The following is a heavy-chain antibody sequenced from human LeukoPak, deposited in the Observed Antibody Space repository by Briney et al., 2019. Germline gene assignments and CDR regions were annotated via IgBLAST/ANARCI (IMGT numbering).Heavy chain of an antibody. V-gene: IGHV1-8*01. CDR1: GYTFTSYD. CDR3: ARGHCSSTSCYIYYYYGMDV. Sequence: GASVKVSCKASGYTFTSYDINWVRQATGQGLEWMGWMNPNSGNTGYAQKFQGRVTMTRNTSISTAYMELSSLRSEDTAVYYCARGHCSSTSCYIYYYYGMDVWGQGTTVTVSS. CDR2: MNPNSGNT. J-gene: IGHJ6*02. D-gene: IGHD2-2*02.